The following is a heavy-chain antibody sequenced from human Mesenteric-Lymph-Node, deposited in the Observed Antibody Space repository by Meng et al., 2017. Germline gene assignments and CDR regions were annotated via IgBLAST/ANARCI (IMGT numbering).Heavy chain of an antibody. CDR1: GFTFSSYA. J-gene: IGHJ2*01. V-gene: IGHV3-7*01. D-gene: IGHD3-22*01. CDR3: ARDRSSGYYCYWYFDL. Sequence: GESLKISCAASGFTFSSYAMSWVRQAPGKGLEWVANIKQDGSEKYYVDSVKGRFTISRDNAKNSLYLQMNSLRAEDTAVYYCARDRSSGYYCYWYFDLWGRGTLVTVSS. CDR2: IKQDGSEK.